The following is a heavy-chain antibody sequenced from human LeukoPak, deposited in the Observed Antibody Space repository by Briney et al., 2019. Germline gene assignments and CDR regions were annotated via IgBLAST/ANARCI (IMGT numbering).Heavy chain of an antibody. CDR3: ARDAPGGGIMDY. Sequence: GGSLRLSCAPSGFTLSRNYMKCVSQAPGKGLEWVSAMYADGRTYYADSVKGRFTISRDNSKNTLFLQMNSLRAEDTAVYYCARDAPGGGIMDYWGQGTLVTVSS. V-gene: IGHV3-53*01. CDR2: MYADGRT. J-gene: IGHJ4*02. D-gene: IGHD3-16*01. CDR1: GFTLSRNY.